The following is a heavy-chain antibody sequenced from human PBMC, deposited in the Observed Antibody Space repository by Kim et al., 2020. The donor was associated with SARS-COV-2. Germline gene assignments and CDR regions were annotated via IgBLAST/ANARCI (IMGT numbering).Heavy chain of an antibody. CDR1: GGSFSGYY. J-gene: IGHJ4*02. CDR3: ARGGEMATEDY. V-gene: IGHV4-34*01. Sequence: SETLSLTCAVYGGSFSGYYWSWIRQPPGKGLEWIGEINHSGSTNYNPSLKSRVTISVDTSKNQFSLKLSSVTAADTAVYYCARGGEMATEDYWGQGTLVTVSS. CDR2: INHSGST. D-gene: IGHD5-12*01.